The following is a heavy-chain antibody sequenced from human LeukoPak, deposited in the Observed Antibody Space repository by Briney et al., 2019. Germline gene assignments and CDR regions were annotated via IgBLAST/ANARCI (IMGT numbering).Heavy chain of an antibody. J-gene: IGHJ6*03. CDR1: GYTFTSYG. D-gene: IGHD3-9*01. CDR2: ISAYNGNT. Sequence: GASVKVSCKASGYTFTSYGISWVRQAPGQGLEWMGWISAYNGNTNYAQKLQGRVTMATDTSTSTAYMELRSLRSDDTAVYYCARDHVLTGYYRDYYYYYYMDVWGKGTTVTVS. V-gene: IGHV1-18*01. CDR3: ARDHVLTGYYRDYYYYYYMDV.